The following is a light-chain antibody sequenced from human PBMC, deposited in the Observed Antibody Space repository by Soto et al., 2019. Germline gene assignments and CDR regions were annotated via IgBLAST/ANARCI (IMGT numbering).Light chain of an antibody. CDR3: QQYNSVAWT. CDR2: DAS. V-gene: IGKV1-5*01. J-gene: IGKJ1*01. Sequence: QMTQSPFTLSASVGDRVTITCRASQTIHRWLAWYQQRPGQAPKLLIYDASNLGAGVPSRFSGSGSGTEFTLPISSLQPDDFATYYCQQYNSVAWTFGHGTTVEIK. CDR1: QTIHRW.